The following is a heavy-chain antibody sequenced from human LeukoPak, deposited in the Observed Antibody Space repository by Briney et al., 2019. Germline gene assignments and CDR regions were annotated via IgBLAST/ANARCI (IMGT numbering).Heavy chain of an antibody. CDR1: GGSFSGYY. V-gene: IGHV4-34*01. J-gene: IGHJ4*02. CDR2: INHSGST. Sequence: SETLSLTCAVYGGSFSGYYWSWIRQPPGKGLEWIGEINHSGSTNYNPSLKSRVTISVDTSKNQFSLKLSSVTAADTAVYYCARHEGYSYDYWGQGTLVTVSS. CDR3: ARHEGYSYDY.